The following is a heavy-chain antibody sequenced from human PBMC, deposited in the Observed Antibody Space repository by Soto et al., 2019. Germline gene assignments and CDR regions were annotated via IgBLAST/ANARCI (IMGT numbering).Heavy chain of an antibody. V-gene: IGHV3-30-3*01. CDR2: ISYDGSNK. J-gene: IGHJ6*02. CDR1: GFTFSSYA. D-gene: IGHD2-2*01. CDR3: ARDLADIVVVPAAIAYYYYGMDV. Sequence: GGSLRLSCAASGFTFSSYAMHWVRQAPGKGLEWVAVISYDGSNKYYADSVKGRFTISRDNSKNTLYLQMNSLRAGDTAVYYCARDLADIVVVPAAIAYYYYGMDVWGQGTTVTVSS.